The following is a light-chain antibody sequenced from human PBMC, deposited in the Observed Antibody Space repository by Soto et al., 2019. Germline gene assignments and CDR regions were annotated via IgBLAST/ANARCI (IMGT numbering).Light chain of an antibody. J-gene: IGKJ4*01. V-gene: IGKV3-15*01. CDR2: DAS. CDR3: QQYNDWPLT. Sequence: EIVMTQSPATLSVSPGERATLSCRASQSISSNLAWYQQKPGQAPRLFIYDASTRASGIPARFSGSGSGTEFTLPISSLQSEDFAVYYCQQYNDWPLTFGGGTKVEI. CDR1: QSISSN.